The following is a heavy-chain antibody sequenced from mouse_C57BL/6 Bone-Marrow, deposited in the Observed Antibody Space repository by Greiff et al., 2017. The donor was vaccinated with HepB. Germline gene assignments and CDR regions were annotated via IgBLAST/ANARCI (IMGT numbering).Heavy chain of an antibody. V-gene: IGHV1-81*01. CDR1: GYTFTSYG. CDR3: ARDYGSSYPAWFAY. J-gene: IGHJ3*01. CDR2: IYPRSGNT. Sequence: VMLVESGAELARPGASVKLSCKASGYTFTSYGISWVKQRTGQGLEWIGEIYPRSGNTYYNEKFKGKATLTADKSSSTAYMELRSLTSEDSAVYFCARDYGSSYPAWFAYWGQGTLVTVSA. D-gene: IGHD1-1*01.